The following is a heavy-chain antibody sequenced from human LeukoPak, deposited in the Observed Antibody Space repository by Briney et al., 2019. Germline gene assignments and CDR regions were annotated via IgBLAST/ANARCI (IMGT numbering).Heavy chain of an antibody. D-gene: IGHD2-15*01. CDR1: GFTFSRFG. CDR3: ARDRSGGSPDY. Sequence: GGSLRLSCAASGFTFSRFGMHWVRQAPGKGLEWVSYISSSSSTIYYADSVKGRFTISRDNSKNTLYLQMNSLRAEDTAVYYCARDRSGGSPDYWGQGTLVTVSS. CDR2: ISSSSSTI. J-gene: IGHJ4*02. V-gene: IGHV3-48*01.